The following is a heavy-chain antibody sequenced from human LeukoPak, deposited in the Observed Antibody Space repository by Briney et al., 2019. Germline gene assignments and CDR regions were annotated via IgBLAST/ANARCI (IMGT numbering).Heavy chain of an antibody. CDR3: ARVPVSVGINYFDS. CDR1: GGSFSGNF. D-gene: IGHD5/OR15-5a*01. CDR2: INHRGNT. J-gene: IGHJ4*02. Sequence: PSETLSLTCAVYGGSFSGNFWSWVRQPPGKGLEWIGEINHRGNTSYNPSLKSRVTISVDTSKNQFSLRLSSVTAADTAVYYCARVPVSVGINYFDSWGQGTQVTVSS. V-gene: IGHV4-34*01.